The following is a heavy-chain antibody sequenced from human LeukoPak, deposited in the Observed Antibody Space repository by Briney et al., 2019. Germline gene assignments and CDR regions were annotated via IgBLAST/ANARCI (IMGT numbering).Heavy chain of an antibody. CDR3: ASGGARGPSSLYYYYYMDV. J-gene: IGHJ6*03. Sequence: ASVKVSCKASGYTFTGYYMHWVRQAPGQALEWMGLINPNSGGTNYAQKFQGRVTMTRDTSISTAYMELSRLRSDDTAVYYCASGGARGPSSLYYYYYMDVWGKGTTVTVSS. D-gene: IGHD6-13*01. V-gene: IGHV1-2*02. CDR1: GYTFTGYY. CDR2: INPNSGGT.